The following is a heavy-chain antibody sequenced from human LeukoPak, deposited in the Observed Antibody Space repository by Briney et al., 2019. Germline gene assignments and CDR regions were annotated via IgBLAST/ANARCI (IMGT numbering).Heavy chain of an antibody. V-gene: IGHV4-34*01. J-gene: IGHJ4*02. D-gene: IGHD3-22*01. CDR3: ARGSGYYDSSGYPY. Sequence: SETLSLTCTVSGGSISSYYWSWIRQPPGKGLEWIGEINHSGSTNYNPSLKSRVTISVDTSKNQFSLKLSSVTAADTAVYYCARGSGYYDSSGYPYWGQGTLVTVSS. CDR2: INHSGST. CDR1: GGSISSYY.